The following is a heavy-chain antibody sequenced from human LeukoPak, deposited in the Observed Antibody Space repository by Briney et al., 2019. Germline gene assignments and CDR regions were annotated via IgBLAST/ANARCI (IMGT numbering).Heavy chain of an antibody. V-gene: IGHV3-7*03. J-gene: IGHJ3*02. D-gene: IGHD4-11*01. CDR2: IKQDGSET. Sequence: GGSLRLSCTSSGFTFSRNWMSWVRQAPGKGLEWVANIKQDGSETYYVDSVKGRFTISRDNVNDSLYLQMNSLRAEDTAVYYCARDPDFSAFDIWGQGTLVTVSS. CDR3: ARDPDFSAFDI. CDR1: GFTFSRNW.